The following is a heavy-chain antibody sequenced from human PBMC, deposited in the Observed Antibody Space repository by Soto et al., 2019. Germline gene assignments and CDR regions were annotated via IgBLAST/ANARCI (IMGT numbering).Heavy chain of an antibody. J-gene: IGHJ5*02. CDR1: GFTFISYG. CDR3: ARDLYCSSTSCYGNWFDP. D-gene: IGHD2-2*01. Sequence: GGSLRLSCAASGFTFISYGMHWGRQAPGKGLEWVAVIWYDGSNKYYADSVKGRFTISRDNSKNTLYLQMNSLRAEDTAVYYCARDLYCSSTSCYGNWFDPWGQGTLVTVSS. CDR2: IWYDGSNK. V-gene: IGHV3-33*01.